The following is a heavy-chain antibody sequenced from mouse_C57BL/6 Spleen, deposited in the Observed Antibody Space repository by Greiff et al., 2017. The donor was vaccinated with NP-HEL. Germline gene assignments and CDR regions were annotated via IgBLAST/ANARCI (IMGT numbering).Heavy chain of an antibody. CDR2: ISGGGGNT. Sequence: ESGGGLVKPGGSLKLSCAASGFTFSSYTMSWVRQTPEKRLEWVATISGGGGNTYYPDSVKGRFTISRDNAKNTLYLQMSSLRSEDTALYYCARHAPYYYGSSYDYWGQGTTLTVSS. J-gene: IGHJ2*01. CDR3: ARHAPYYYGSSYDY. V-gene: IGHV5-9*01. CDR1: GFTFSSYT. D-gene: IGHD1-1*01.